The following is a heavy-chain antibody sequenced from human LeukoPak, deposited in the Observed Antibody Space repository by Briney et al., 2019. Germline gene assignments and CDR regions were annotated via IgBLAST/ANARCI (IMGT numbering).Heavy chain of an antibody. Sequence: SETLSLTCTVSGGSISSYYWSWIRQPPGKGLEWIGEINHSGSTNYNPSLKSRVTISVDTSKNQFSLKLSSVTAADTAVYYCARGRGIMIGYYFDYWGQGTLVTVSS. V-gene: IGHV4-34*01. CDR1: GGSISSYY. CDR3: ARGRGIMIGYYFDY. D-gene: IGHD3-16*01. J-gene: IGHJ4*02. CDR2: INHSGST.